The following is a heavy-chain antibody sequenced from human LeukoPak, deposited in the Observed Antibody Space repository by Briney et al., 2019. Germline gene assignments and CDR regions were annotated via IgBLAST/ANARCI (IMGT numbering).Heavy chain of an antibody. CDR3: VRVSAALGNRYMDV. Sequence: ASVKVSCEASGYTFIDSYIHWVRQAPGQGLEWMGWVNPKSGRTNYAQQFQGRVTMTSDTSMNTVYMEMSGLRSDDTAVFYCVRVSAALGNRYMDVWGNGTTVIVSS. CDR1: GYTFIDSY. CDR2: VNPKSGRT. D-gene: IGHD6-25*01. V-gene: IGHV1-2*02. J-gene: IGHJ6*03.